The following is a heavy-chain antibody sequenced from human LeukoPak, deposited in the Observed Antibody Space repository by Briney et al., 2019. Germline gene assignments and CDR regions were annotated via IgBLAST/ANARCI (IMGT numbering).Heavy chain of an antibody. D-gene: IGHD5-18*01. CDR2: ISAYNGNA. CDR3: ARDVDTSMAYYFDC. V-gene: IGHV1-18*01. J-gene: IGHJ4*02. CDR1: VYTFTSYG. Sequence: ASVKVSFKASVYTFTSYGISWVRQAPGQGLEWMGWISAYNGNANYAQRVQGRVTMTTDTSTSTAYMELRSLRSDDTAVYYCARDVDTSMAYYFDCWGQGTLVTVSS.